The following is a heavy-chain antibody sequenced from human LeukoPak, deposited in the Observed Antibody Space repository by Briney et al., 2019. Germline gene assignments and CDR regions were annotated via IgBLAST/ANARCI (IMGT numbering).Heavy chain of an antibody. V-gene: IGHV1-46*01. D-gene: IGHD1-26*01. CDR2: INPSGGST. CDR1: GYTFTSYY. J-gene: IGHJ4*02. CDR3: AREGRGMGACNY. Sequence: ASVKVSCKASGYTFTSYYMHWVRQAPGQGLEWMGIINPSGGSTSYAQKFQGRVTMTRDTSTSTVYMELSSLRSEDTAVYYCAREGRGMGACNYWGQGTLVTASS.